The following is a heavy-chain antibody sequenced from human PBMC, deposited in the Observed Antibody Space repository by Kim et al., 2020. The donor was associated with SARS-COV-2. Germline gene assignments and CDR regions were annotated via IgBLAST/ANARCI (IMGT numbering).Heavy chain of an antibody. Sequence: ASVKVSCKASGYTFTSYGISWVRQAPGQGLEWMGWISAYNGNTNYAQKLQGRVTMTTDTSTSTAYMELRSLRSDDTAVYYCATFSFPAYDILTGYYTGYYFDYWGQGTLVTISS. V-gene: IGHV1-18*01. CDR3: ATFSFPAYDILTGYYTGYYFDY. D-gene: IGHD3-9*01. CDR2: ISAYNGNT. J-gene: IGHJ4*02. CDR1: GYTFTSYG.